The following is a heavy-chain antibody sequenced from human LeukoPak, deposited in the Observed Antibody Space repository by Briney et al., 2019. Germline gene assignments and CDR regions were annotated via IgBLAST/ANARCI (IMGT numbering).Heavy chain of an antibody. Sequence: GGSLRLSCAASGFTVSSKYIGWVRQAPGEGLEWVSVIYSGGSTYYADSVKGRFTISRDNSKNTLYLQMDSFRAEDTALYYCAKGTVYDYLWASHRSTYFDNWGRGTLVTVSS. CDR2: IYSGGST. D-gene: IGHD3-16*02. CDR3: AKGTVYDYLWASHRSTYFDN. V-gene: IGHV3-53*01. CDR1: GFTVSSKY. J-gene: IGHJ4*02.